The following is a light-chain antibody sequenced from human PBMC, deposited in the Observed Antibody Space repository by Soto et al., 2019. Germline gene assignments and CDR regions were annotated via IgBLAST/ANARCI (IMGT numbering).Light chain of an antibody. J-gene: IGLJ2*01. CDR3: YSYTSSSTVL. V-gene: IGLV2-14*01. CDR1: SSDIGGYNY. Sequence: QSALTQPASVSGSPGQSITISCTGISSDIGGYNYVSWYQQHPGKAPKLMIYDVSNRRSGVSNRFSGSKSDNTASLTISGLQAEDEADYYCYSYTSSSTVLFGGGTKVTVL. CDR2: DVS.